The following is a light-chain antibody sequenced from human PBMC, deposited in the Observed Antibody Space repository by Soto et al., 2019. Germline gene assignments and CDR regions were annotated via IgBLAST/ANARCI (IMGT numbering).Light chain of an antibody. J-gene: IGKJ1*01. CDR2: LGS. CDR1: QSLLHSNGYNY. CDR3: MQALQTPPWT. V-gene: IGKV2-28*01. Sequence: DIVMTQSPLSLPVTPGEPASISCRSSQSLLHSNGYNYLHWYLQKPGQSPQLLIYLGSNRASGVPDRLSGSGSGTDFTLKISRVEAEDVGVYYCMQALQTPPWTFGQGTKVEIK.